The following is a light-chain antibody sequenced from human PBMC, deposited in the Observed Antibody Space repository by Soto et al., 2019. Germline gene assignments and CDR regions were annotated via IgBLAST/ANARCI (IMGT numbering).Light chain of an antibody. CDR2: EAS. CDR1: QSCNSN. Sequence: EIVMTQSPATLSVSPGERATLSCRASQSCNSNLAWYQQKRGQAPRLLIYEASSRASGIPARFSASGSGTEFTLTISSLQSEYFAVYYCEQYNNWPLTFGGGTNVEIK. J-gene: IGKJ4*01. V-gene: IGKV3-15*01. CDR3: EQYNNWPLT.